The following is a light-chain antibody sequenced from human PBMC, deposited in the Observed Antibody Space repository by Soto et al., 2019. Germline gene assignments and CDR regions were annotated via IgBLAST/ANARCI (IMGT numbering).Light chain of an antibody. CDR1: QGVSKW. J-gene: IGKJ5*01. CDR2: GAS. V-gene: IGKV1-12*01. Sequence: DIQLTQSPSSLSASVGDRFTITFRASQGVSKWLAWYQQKPGKAPILLIHGASNLQTGVPSWFSGSGSGTDFALTITSLQPEDIATYFCQQANSFPLTFGQGTRLEI. CDR3: QQANSFPLT.